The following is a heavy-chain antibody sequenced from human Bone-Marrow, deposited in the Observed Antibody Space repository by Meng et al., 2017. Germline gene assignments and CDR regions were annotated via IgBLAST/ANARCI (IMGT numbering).Heavy chain of an antibody. CDR2: ITEDGSTK. CDR3: VPPLGYRAYASFAR. Sequence: GESLKISCAASGFTFSGYWMSWVRQAPGKGPEWVANITEDGSTKDYVDSVKGRFTISRDNAKNSLCLQMNSLRAEDTAVYYCVPPLGYRAYASFARWGQGTLVTVSS. V-gene: IGHV3-7*01. J-gene: IGHJ4*02. D-gene: IGHD5-12*01. CDR1: GFTFSGYW.